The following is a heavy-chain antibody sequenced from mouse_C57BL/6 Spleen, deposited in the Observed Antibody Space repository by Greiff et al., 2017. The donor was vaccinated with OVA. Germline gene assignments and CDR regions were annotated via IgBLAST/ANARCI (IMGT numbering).Heavy chain of an antibody. CDR1: GYTFTDYY. CDR2: INPNNGGT. D-gene: IGHD4-1*01. J-gene: IGHJ3*01. CDR3: ARGLTGSWFAY. Sequence: VQLQQSGPELVKPGASVKISCKASGYTFTDYYMNWVKQSHGKSLEWIGDINPNNGGTSYNQTFKGKATLTVDKSSSPAYMEFRSLTSEDSAVYYCARGLTGSWFAYWGQGTLVTVSA. V-gene: IGHV1-26*01.